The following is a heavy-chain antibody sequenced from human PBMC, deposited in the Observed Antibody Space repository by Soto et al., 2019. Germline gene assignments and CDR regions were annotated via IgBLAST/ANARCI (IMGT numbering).Heavy chain of an antibody. CDR2: IYHSGST. J-gene: IGHJ4*02. D-gene: IGHD6-13*01. V-gene: IGHV4-38-2*01. CDR3: ARAVPGIAAAGGIEY. Sequence: SETLSLTCAVSGYSISSGYYWGWIRQPPGKGLEWIGSIYHSGSTYYNPSLKSRVTISVDTSKNQFSLKLSSVTAADTAVYYCARAVPGIAAAGGIEYWGQGTLVTVS. CDR1: GYSISSGYY.